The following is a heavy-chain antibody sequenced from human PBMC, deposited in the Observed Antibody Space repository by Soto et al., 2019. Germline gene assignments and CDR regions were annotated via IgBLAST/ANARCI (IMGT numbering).Heavy chain of an antibody. CDR1: GGSISSYY. D-gene: IGHD5-18*01. V-gene: IGHV4-4*07. CDR3: ARGGNSYGFVDY. CDR2: IYPSGST. Sequence: PSETLALTCTVSGGSISSYYWTWIRQPAGKGLEWIGRIYPSGSTNYNPSLKSRVTMSVDTSKNQFSLKLSSVTAADTAVYYCARGGNSYGFVDYWGQGTLVTVSS. J-gene: IGHJ4*02.